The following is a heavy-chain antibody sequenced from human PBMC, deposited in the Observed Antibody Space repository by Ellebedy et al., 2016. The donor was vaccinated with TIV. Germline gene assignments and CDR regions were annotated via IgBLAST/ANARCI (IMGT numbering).Heavy chain of an antibody. CDR2: IYSDRTT. CDR1: GFTVSSNS. Sequence: PGGSLRLSCAASGFTVSSNSMSWVRQAPGKGLEWVSLIYSDRTTYYGDSVKGRFTISRDNSKNTLYLQMNSLRAEDTAVYYCAREASTSRSDTSHIWGQGTMVTVSS. CDR3: AREASTSRSDTSHI. J-gene: IGHJ3*02. V-gene: IGHV3-53*01.